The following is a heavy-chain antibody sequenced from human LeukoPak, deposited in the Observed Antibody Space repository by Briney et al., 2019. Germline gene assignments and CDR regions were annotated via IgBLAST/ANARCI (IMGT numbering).Heavy chain of an antibody. CDR3: ARGPPDTAMVRPFGFDY. J-gene: IGHJ4*02. V-gene: IGHV4-34*01. CDR1: GGSFSGYY. D-gene: IGHD5-18*01. Sequence: SETLSLTCTVYGGSFSGYYWSWIRQPPGKGLEWIGEINHSGSTNYNPSLKSRVTISVDTSKNQFSLKLSSVTAADTAVYYCARGPPDTAMVRPFGFDYWGQGTLVTVSS. CDR2: INHSGST.